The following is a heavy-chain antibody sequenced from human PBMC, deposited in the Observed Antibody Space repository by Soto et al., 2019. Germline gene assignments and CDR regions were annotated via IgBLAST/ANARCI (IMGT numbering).Heavy chain of an antibody. V-gene: IGHV1-18*01. D-gene: IGHD3-16*01. CDR1: GYTFTSYG. CDR3: AGDRGSDELDS. J-gene: IGHJ4*02. Sequence: QVQLVQSGAEVKKPGASVKVSCKASGYTFTSYGISWVRQAPGQGLEWMGWISANNGNTNYAQKLQGRVTMTTDTSTSTANRERRSWRSDDTAVYYCAGDRGSDELDSWGQGTLVTVSS. CDR2: ISANNGNT.